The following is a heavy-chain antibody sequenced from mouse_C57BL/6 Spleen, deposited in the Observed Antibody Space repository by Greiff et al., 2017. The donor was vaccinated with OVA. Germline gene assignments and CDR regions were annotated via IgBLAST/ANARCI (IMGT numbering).Heavy chain of an antibody. CDR3: AREGDGSSSVAY. D-gene: IGHD1-1*01. CDR1: GYAFSSSW. V-gene: IGHV1-82*01. Sequence: VQLQQSGPELVKPGASVKISCKASGYAFSSSWMNWVKQRPGKGLEWIGRIYPGDGDTNYNEKFKGKATLTADKSSSTAYMQLSSLTSEDSAVYFCAREGDGSSSVAYWGQGTLVTVSA. J-gene: IGHJ3*01. CDR2: IYPGDGDT.